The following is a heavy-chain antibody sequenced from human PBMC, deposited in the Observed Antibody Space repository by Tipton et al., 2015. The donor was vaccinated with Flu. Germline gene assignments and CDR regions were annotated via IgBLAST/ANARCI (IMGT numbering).Heavy chain of an antibody. J-gene: IGHJ4*02. CDR1: GGSINSYY. D-gene: IGHD3-3*01. V-gene: IGHV4-59*01. CDR2: LHYSGST. Sequence: TLSLTCTVSGGSINSYYWSWIRQPPGKGLEWIGYLHYSGSTNYNPSLKSRVTISEGTSKNQFSLNLISVTTADTAVYFCARGLGSFDFWSGSDYWGQGTLVTVSS. CDR3: ARGLGSFDFWSGSDY.